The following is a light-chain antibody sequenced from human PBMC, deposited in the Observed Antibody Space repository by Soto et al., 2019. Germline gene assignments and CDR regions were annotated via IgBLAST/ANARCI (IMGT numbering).Light chain of an antibody. CDR2: DAS. V-gene: IGKV3-20*01. J-gene: IGKJ1*01. CDR3: KQYGNSPRT. CDR1: QSVSSNY. Sequence: EIVLTQSPGTLSLSPGERATLSCRASQSVSSNYLAWYQHRPGQAPRLLIYDASSRATGIPDRFSGSGSGFTFNLQISRLAPEDSDIYSCKQYGNSPRTFGQGTKVEIK.